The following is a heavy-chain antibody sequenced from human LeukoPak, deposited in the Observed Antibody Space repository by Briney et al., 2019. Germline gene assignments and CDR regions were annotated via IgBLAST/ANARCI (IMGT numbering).Heavy chain of an antibody. Sequence: LGGSLRLSCAASGFTFSSYSMYWVRQAPGKGLEWVSYISSSSSTIYYADSVKGRFTISRDNAKNSLYLQMNSLRAEDTAVYYCARLGAPMAGTYYSDYWGQGTLVTVSS. CDR1: GFTFSSYS. V-gene: IGHV3-48*04. D-gene: IGHD6-19*01. CDR2: ISSSSSTI. CDR3: ARLGAPMAGTYYSDY. J-gene: IGHJ4*02.